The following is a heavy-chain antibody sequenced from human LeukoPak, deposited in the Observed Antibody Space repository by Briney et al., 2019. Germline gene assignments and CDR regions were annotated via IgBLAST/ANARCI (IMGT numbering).Heavy chain of an antibody. CDR1: GDSINSFY. CDR3: ARRLAGVFDAFDI. V-gene: IGHV4-4*09. J-gene: IGHJ3*02. D-gene: IGHD6-19*01. CDR2: IYTSGST. Sequence: PSETLSLTCTVSGDSINSFYWSWLRQPPGKGLEWIGYIYTSGSTHYNPSLKSRVTISADTSKNQFSLKLSSVTAADTAVYYCARRLAGVFDAFDIWGQGTMDTVSS.